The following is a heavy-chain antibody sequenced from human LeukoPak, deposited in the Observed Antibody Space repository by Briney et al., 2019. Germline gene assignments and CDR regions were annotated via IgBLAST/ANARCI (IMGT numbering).Heavy chain of an antibody. Sequence: GSLRLSCAASGFTFSRYSMNLVRQAPGTGLGWVSYISSSSSTIYYADSVKGRFTISRDNAKNSLYLQMNSLRAEDMAVYYCVVATIPYFDYWGQGTLVTVSS. V-gene: IGHV3-48*01. CDR2: ISSSSSTI. CDR1: GFTFSRYS. CDR3: VVATIPYFDY. J-gene: IGHJ4*02. D-gene: IGHD5-12*01.